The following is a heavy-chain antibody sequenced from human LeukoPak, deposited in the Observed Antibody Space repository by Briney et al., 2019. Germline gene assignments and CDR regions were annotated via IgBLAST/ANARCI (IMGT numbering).Heavy chain of an antibody. Sequence: ASVKVSCKASRYTFTGYYMHWVRQAPGQGLEWMGWINPNSGGTNYAQKFQGRVTMTRDTSISTAYMELSRLRSDDTAVYYCARGVSGTMVRGVKNYYYMDVWGKGTTVTVSS. CDR1: RYTFTGYY. CDR2: INPNSGGT. V-gene: IGHV1-2*02. D-gene: IGHD3-10*01. J-gene: IGHJ6*03. CDR3: ARGVSGTMVRGVKNYYYMDV.